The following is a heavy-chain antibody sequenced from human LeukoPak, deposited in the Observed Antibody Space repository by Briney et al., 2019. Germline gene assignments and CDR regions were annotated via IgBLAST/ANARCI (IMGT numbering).Heavy chain of an antibody. CDR3: AKDLVYYYDSSPDY. Sequence: GGSLRLSCAASGYTFSSYAMSWVRQAPGKGLEWVSAISGSGGSTYYADSVKGRFTISRDNSKNTLYLQMNSLRAEDTAVYYCAKDLVYYYDSSPDYWGQGTLVTVSS. CDR1: GYTFSSYA. CDR2: ISGSGGST. D-gene: IGHD3-22*01. V-gene: IGHV3-23*01. J-gene: IGHJ4*02.